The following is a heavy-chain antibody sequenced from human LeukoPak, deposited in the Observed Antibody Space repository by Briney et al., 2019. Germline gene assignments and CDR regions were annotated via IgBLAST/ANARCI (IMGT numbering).Heavy chain of an antibody. D-gene: IGHD3-10*01. J-gene: IGHJ5*02. CDR1: GFTFSSYA. V-gene: IGHV3-30-3*01. CDR3: AKGFAITMVRGVGIQTHNWFDP. Sequence: QSGGSLRLSCAASGFTFSSYAMPWVRQAPGKGLEWVAVISYDGSNKYYADSVKGRFTISRDNSKNTLYLQMNSLRAEDTAVYYCAKGFAITMVRGVGIQTHNWFDPWGQGTLVTVSS. CDR2: ISYDGSNK.